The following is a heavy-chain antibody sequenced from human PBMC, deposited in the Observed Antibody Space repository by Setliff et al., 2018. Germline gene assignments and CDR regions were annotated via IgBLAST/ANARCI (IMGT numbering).Heavy chain of an antibody. CDR1: GFTFSSYS. D-gene: IGHD1-26*01. J-gene: IGHJ5*02. Sequence: PGGSLRLSCAASGFTFSSYSMNWVRQAPGKGLEWVSSISSSSSYIYYADSVKGRFTISRDNAKNSLYLQMNSLRAEDTAVYYCARDRGGATTRDLWGQGTLVTVSS. V-gene: IGHV3-21*01. CDR3: ARDRGGATTRDL. CDR2: ISSSSSYI.